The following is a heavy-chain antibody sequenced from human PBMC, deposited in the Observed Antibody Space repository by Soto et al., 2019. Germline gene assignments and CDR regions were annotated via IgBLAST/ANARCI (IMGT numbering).Heavy chain of an antibody. D-gene: IGHD4-17*01. V-gene: IGHV3-48*03. Sequence: PGGSLRLSCAASGFTFSSYEMNWVRQAPGKGLEWVSYISSSGSTIYYADSVKGRFTISRDNAKNSLYLQMNSLRAEDTAVYYCARIYGDYDCGMDVWGQGTTVTVSS. J-gene: IGHJ6*02. CDR1: GFTFSSYE. CDR2: ISSSGSTI. CDR3: ARIYGDYDCGMDV.